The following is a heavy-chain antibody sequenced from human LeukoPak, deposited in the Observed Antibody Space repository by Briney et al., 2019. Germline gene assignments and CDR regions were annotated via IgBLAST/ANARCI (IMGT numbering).Heavy chain of an antibody. V-gene: IGHV3-7*01. J-gene: IGHJ4*02. CDR2: IKDDGSEK. Sequence: PGGSLRLSCAASGFTFSSYSMNWVRQTPGKGLEWVANIKDDGSEKYYLDSVKGRFTISRDNAKNSLYPQMNGLRAEDTAVYYCARVAWPYYFDSWGQGTLVTVSS. CDR1: GFTFSSYS. CDR3: ARVAWPYYFDS.